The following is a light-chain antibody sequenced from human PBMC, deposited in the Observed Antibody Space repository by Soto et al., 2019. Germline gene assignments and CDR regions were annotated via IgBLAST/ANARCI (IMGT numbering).Light chain of an antibody. CDR1: QSVTSRY. J-gene: IGKJ5*01. Sequence: IFLKHSPGTQPVSPSESATLSCRASQSVTSRYLAWYQQKPGQAPRLLIYGASNRATGIPERFSGSGSGTDFTLTISSLEPEDFAVYYCQQYGTSPITFGQGTRLEIK. V-gene: IGKV3-20*01. CDR2: GAS. CDR3: QQYGTSPIT.